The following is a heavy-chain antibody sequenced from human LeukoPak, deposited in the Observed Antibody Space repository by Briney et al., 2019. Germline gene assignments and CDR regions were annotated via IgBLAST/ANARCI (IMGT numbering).Heavy chain of an antibody. CDR2: INPKNGDT. D-gene: IGHD3-10*01. Sequence: GASVNVSCKASGYPFTTYYIHWVRQAPGQGLEWMGCINPKNGDTNYAQKFQGRVTMTRDTSIATAYMEVSRLRSDDTAVYYCARGNHYGSGSYRWIGYYWGQGTLVTVSS. V-gene: IGHV1-2*02. J-gene: IGHJ4*02. CDR3: ARGNHYGSGSYRWIGYY. CDR1: GYPFTTYY.